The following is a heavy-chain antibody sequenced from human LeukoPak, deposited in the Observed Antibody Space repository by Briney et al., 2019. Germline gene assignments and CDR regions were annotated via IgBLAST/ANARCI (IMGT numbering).Heavy chain of an antibody. Sequence: ASVKVSCKASGYTFTTYGMNWVRQAPGQGLEWMGWINTNTGNPTYAQGFTGRFVFSLDTSVSTAYLQISSLKAEDTAVYYCASPGGGEYFDYWGQGTWVTVP. J-gene: IGHJ4*02. CDR2: INTNTGNP. D-gene: IGHD3-16*01. CDR3: ASPGGGEYFDY. CDR1: GYTFTTYG. V-gene: IGHV7-4-1*02.